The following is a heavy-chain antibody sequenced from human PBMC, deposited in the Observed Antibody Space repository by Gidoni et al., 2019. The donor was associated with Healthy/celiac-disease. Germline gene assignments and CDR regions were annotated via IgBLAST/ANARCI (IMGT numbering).Heavy chain of an antibody. CDR3: ARHTKRGNFYYFDY. CDR2: IYYSGIT. D-gene: IGHD2-21*02. Sequence: QVQLQESGPGLVKPSETLSLTCNDSGCSISSYYWSWIRQPPGKVLEWIGYIYYSGITNYNPSLKRRVTISVDTSKNQFSLKLSSVTAADTAVYYCARHTKRGNFYYFDYWGQGTLVTVSS. J-gene: IGHJ4*02. V-gene: IGHV4-59*08. CDR1: GCSISSYY.